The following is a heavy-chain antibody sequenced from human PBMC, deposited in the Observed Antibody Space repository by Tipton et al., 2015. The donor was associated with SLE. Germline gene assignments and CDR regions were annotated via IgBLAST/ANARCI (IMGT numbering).Heavy chain of an antibody. V-gene: IGHV4-31*03. CDR2: IYYSGST. CDR1: GGSISTGGYY. D-gene: IGHD7-27*01. J-gene: IGHJ3*02. Sequence: TLSLTCTVSGGSISTGGYYWSWLRPHPGKGLEWIGYIYYSGSTYYNPSLKSRVTISVDTSKNQFSLKLSSVTAADTAVYYCARARGSPLTGDFAFDIWGQGTMVTVSS. CDR3: ARARGSPLTGDFAFDI.